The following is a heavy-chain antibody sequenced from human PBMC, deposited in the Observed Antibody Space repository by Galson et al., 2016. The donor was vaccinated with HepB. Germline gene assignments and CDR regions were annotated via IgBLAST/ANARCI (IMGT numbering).Heavy chain of an antibody. J-gene: IGHJ4*02. CDR2: ISYDGSNK. CDR1: GFTFSSYG. CDR3: ASRHSGWYYFDY. Sequence: SLRLSCAASGFTFSSYGMHWVRQAPGKGLEWVAVISYDGSNKYYADSVKGRFTISRDNSKNTLYLQMNSLRAEDTAVYYCASRHSGWYYFDYWGQGTLVTVSS. D-gene: IGHD6-19*01. V-gene: IGHV3-30*03.